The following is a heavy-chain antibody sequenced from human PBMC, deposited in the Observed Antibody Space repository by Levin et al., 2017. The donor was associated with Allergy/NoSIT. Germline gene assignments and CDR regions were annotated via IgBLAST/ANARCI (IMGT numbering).Heavy chain of an antibody. CDR3: ARGPQGLMGFDY. Sequence: MASETLSLTCAISGDSVSTNNAVWNWIRLSPSRGLEWLGRTYYRSEWHTAYAISVRSRMTINPDTSKIHFSLHLNSVTPEDTAVYYCARGPQGLMGFDYWGQGTLVTVSS. J-gene: IGHJ4*02. V-gene: IGHV6-1*01. CDR2: TYYRSEWHT. D-gene: IGHD5-24*01. CDR1: GDSVSTNNAV.